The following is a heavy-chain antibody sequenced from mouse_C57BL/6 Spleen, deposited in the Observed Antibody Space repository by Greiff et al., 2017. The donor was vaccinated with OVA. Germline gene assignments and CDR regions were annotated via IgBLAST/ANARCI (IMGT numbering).Heavy chain of an antibody. CDR3: ASPVVAFDYFDY. J-gene: IGHJ2*01. D-gene: IGHD1-1*01. V-gene: IGHV3-6*01. CDR2: ISYDGSN. CDR1: GYSITSGYY. Sequence: EVQVVESGPGLVKPSQSLSLTCSVTGYSITSGYYWNWIRQFPGNKLEWMGYISYDGSNNYNPSLKNRTSITRDTSKNQFFLKLNSVTTEDTATYYCASPVVAFDYFDYWGQGTTLTVSS.